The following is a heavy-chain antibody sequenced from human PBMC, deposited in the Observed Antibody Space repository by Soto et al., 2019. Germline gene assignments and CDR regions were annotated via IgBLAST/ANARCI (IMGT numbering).Heavy chain of an antibody. J-gene: IGHJ5*02. CDR1: GGSISSGGYY. V-gene: IGHV4-31*03. D-gene: IGHD3-10*01. Sequence: SDTLSLTCTVSGGSISSGGYYWSWIRQHPGKGLEWIGYIYYSGSTYYNPSLKSRVTISVDTSKNQFSLKLCSVTAADTAVYYCARGCRHYYGSGSYLQALYNWFDPWGQGTLVTVSS. CDR3: ARGCRHYYGSGSYLQALYNWFDP. CDR2: IYYSGST.